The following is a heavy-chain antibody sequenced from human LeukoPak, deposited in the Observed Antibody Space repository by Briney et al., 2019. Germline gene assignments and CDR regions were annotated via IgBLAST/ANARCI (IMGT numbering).Heavy chain of an antibody. CDR2: IWYDGSNK. Sequence: GGSLRLSCAASGFTFSSYGMHWVRQAPGKGLEWVAVIWYDGSNKYYADSVKGRFTISRDNSKNTLYLQMNSLRAEDTAVYYCQSGFGAFGIWGQGTMVTVSS. V-gene: IGHV3-33*01. CDR3: QSGFGAFGI. D-gene: IGHD3-3*01. J-gene: IGHJ3*02. CDR1: GFTFSSYG.